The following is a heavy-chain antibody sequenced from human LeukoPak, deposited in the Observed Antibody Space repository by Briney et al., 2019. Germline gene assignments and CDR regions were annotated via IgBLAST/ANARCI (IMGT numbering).Heavy chain of an antibody. V-gene: IGHV1-18*01. J-gene: IGHJ6*03. CDR2: ISGSSGNT. CDR1: GYTFTSYV. Sequence: ASVTVSCKASGYTFTSYVINWVRQAPGQGLEWMGWISGSSGNTKYAQKLQGRVTMTTDTSTRTAYMELRRLTSDDTAVYYCARGTVSGADYYYMDVWGKGTTVTVSS. D-gene: IGHD4-11*01. CDR3: ARGTVSGADYYYMDV.